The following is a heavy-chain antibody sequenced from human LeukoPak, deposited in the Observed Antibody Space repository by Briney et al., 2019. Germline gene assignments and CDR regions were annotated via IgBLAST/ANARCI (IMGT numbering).Heavy chain of an antibody. CDR1: GFTFSSFG. V-gene: IGHV3-33*01. J-gene: IGHJ4*02. CDR3: ARDYGSGIDC. Sequence: GRTLRLSCAASGFTFSSFGMHWVRQPPGKGLEWVAIISYDGSNKFYADSVKGRFTISRDNSKNTLDLEIHSLRGDDTAVYYCARDYGSGIDCWGQGTLVTVSS. D-gene: IGHD3-10*01. CDR2: ISYDGSNK.